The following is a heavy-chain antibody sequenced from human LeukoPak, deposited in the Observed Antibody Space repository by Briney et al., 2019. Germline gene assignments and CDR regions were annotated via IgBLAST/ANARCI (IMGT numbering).Heavy chain of an antibody. J-gene: IGHJ3*02. V-gene: IGHV5-51*01. CDR2: IYPGDSDT. Sequence: GESLKISCKGSGYSFTSYWIGWVRQVPGKGLEWMGIIYPGDSDTRYSPSFQGQVTISADKSISTAYLQWSSLKASDTAMYYCARVESSGPMITGAFDIWGQGTMVTVSS. CDR3: ARVESSGPMITGAFDI. D-gene: IGHD3-22*01. CDR1: GYSFTSYW.